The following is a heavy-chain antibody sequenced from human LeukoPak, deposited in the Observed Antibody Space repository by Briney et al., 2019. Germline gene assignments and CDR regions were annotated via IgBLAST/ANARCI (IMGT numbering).Heavy chain of an antibody. CDR3: ARGDSSGYYTTSNWFDP. J-gene: IGHJ5*02. D-gene: IGHD3-22*01. V-gene: IGHV4-34*01. Sequence: SETLSLTCAVYGGSFSGYYWSWIRQPPGKGLEWIGEINHSGSTNYNPSLKSRVTISVDTSKNQFSLKLSSVTAADTAVYYCARGDSSGYYTTSNWFDPWGQGTLVTVSS. CDR2: INHSGST. CDR1: GGSFSGYY.